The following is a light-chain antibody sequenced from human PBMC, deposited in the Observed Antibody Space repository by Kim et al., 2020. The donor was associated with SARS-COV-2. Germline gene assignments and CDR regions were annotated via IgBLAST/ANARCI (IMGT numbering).Light chain of an antibody. CDR3: QQYGSSPWT. CDR2: GAS. J-gene: IGKJ1*01. CDR1: QSVSSSY. Sequence: EIVLTQSPGTLSLSPGERATLSCRASQSVSSSYLASYQQKPGQAPRLLIYGASSRATGIPDRFSGSGSGTDFTLTISRLEPEGFAVYYCQQYGSSPWTFGQGTKVDIK. V-gene: IGKV3-20*01.